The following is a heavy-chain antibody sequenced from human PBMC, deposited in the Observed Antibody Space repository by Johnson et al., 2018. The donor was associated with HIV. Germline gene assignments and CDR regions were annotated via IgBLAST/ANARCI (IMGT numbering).Heavy chain of an antibody. Sequence: HVQLVESGGGVVQPGRSLRLSCAASGFTFSSYAMHWVRQAPGKGLEWVAVISYDGSNKYYADSVKGRFTISRDNAKNSLYLQMNSLRAEDTALYYCAKDMAARTFDAFDIWGKGTMVTVSS. D-gene: IGHD6-6*01. CDR1: GFTFSSYA. J-gene: IGHJ3*02. CDR2: ISYDGSNK. CDR3: AKDMAARTFDAFDI. V-gene: IGHV3-30*04.